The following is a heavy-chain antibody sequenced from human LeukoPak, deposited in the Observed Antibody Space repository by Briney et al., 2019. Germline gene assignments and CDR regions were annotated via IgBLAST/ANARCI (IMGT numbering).Heavy chain of an antibody. J-gene: IGHJ4*02. V-gene: IGHV3-7*01. CDR1: GFTFSSYW. D-gene: IGHD2-2*01. Sequence: GGSLRLSCAASGFTFSSYWMSWVRQAPGKGLEWVANIKQDGSEKYYVDSVKGRFTISRDNAKNSLYLQMNSLRAEDTALYYCARDLQASQYQLLGRGHDFDYWGQGTLVTVSS. CDR3: ARDLQASQYQLLGRGHDFDY. CDR2: IKQDGSEK.